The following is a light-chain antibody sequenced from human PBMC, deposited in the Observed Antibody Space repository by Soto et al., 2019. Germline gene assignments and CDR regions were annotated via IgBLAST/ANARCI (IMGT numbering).Light chain of an antibody. Sequence: DIQMTQSPSSLSASVGDRVTITCRASQSISSYLNWYQQKPGKAPKLLIYAASSLQSGVPSRFSGSGSVTDFTLTISSLQPEDFATYYCQQTYSTPYIFGQGTNLEIK. V-gene: IGKV1-39*01. CDR2: AAS. CDR1: QSISSY. CDR3: QQTYSTPYI. J-gene: IGKJ2*01.